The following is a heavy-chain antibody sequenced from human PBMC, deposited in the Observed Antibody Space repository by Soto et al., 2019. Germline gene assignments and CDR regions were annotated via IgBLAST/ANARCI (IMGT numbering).Heavy chain of an antibody. CDR3: AREPLGGGVCYDHWLDP. J-gene: IGHJ5*02. D-gene: IGHD2-21*02. V-gene: IGHV1-3*04. Sequence: QVQLVQSGAEVKKPGASVRVSCRTSGYTFTSYAIHWVRQAPGQGLEWMAWSNIGNGNTKYSQKFQGRVTVSRDTSASTAYMELSSLRSEDTAVYYCAREPLGGGVCYDHWLDPWGQGNLVTVSS. CDR1: GYTFTSYA. CDR2: SNIGNGNT.